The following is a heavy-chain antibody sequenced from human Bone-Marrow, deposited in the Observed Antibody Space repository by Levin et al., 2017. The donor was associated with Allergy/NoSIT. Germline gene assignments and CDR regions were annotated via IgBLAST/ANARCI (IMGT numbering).Heavy chain of an antibody. V-gene: IGHV4-61*01. D-gene: IGHD2-15*01. CDR1: DSSVSSGTYY. J-gene: IGHJ5*02. CDR3: ARDSCTGGTCYSFSS. CDR2: IYYSGTT. Sequence: SQTLSLTCTVSDSSVSSGTYYWNWIRQVPGRGLEWIGYIYYSGTTNYNPSLESRVTISLDTSKNQFSLKLASVTAADTAVYYCARDSCTGGTCYSFSSWGQGTLVTVSS.